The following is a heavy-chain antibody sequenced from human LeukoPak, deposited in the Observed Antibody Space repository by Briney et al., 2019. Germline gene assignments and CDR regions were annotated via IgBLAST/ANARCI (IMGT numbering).Heavy chain of an antibody. CDR2: IYYSGST. J-gene: IGHJ4*02. Sequence: SETLSLTCTVSGGSISSYHWSWIRQPPGKGLEWIGYIYYSGSTNYNPSLKSRVTISVDTSKNQFSLKLSSVTAADTAVYYCARVVVAATGPRFDYWGQGTLVTVSS. CDR3: ARVVVAATGPRFDY. V-gene: IGHV4-59*01. CDR1: GGSISSYH. D-gene: IGHD2-15*01.